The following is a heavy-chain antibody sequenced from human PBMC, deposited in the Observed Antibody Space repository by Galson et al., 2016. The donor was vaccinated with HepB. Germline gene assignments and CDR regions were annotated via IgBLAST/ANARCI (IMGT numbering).Heavy chain of an antibody. Sequence: SLRLSCAASGFTLTNYGMHWVRQAPGKGLEWVADIWSNGNNKYYADSVRGRFSVSRDQAKNTLYMQMNSLRAEDTAVYYCARDPMRSAFDLWGQGTMVTVSS. CDR2: IWSNGNNK. V-gene: IGHV3-33*01. CDR3: ARDPMRSAFDL. CDR1: GFTLTNYG. J-gene: IGHJ3*01.